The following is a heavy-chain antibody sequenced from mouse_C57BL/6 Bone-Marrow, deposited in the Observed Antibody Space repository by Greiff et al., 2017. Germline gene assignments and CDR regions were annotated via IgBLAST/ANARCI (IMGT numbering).Heavy chain of an antibody. Sequence: QVQLQQPGAELVKPGASVKLSCKASGYTFTSYWMPWVKQRPGRGLEWIGRIDPNSGGTKYNEKFKSKATLTVDNPSSTAYLQLSSLTSEDSAFYYCAREVLYYDYDDYAMDYWGQGTSVTVSS. CDR1: GYTFTSYW. D-gene: IGHD2-4*01. CDR3: AREVLYYDYDDYAMDY. J-gene: IGHJ4*01. V-gene: IGHV1-72*01. CDR2: IDPNSGGT.